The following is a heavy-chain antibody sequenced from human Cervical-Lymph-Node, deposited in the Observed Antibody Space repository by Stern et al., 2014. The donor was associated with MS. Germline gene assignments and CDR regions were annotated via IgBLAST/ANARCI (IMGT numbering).Heavy chain of an antibody. D-gene: IGHD1-7*01. V-gene: IGHV1-24*01. Sequence: QVQLVQSGAEVKNPGASVKVSCRVSGHTLTEVSIHWVRQVPGKGLEWMGGFNPEDGDTVYTQKFQGRVIMTEDTSTETAYMELSSLRSEDTAVYYCVVIAGTYWGQGTLVTVSS. J-gene: IGHJ4*02. CDR1: GHTLTEVS. CDR3: VVIAGTY. CDR2: FNPEDGDT.